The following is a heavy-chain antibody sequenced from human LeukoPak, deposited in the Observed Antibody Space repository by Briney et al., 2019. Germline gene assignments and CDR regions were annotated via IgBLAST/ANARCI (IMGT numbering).Heavy chain of an antibody. CDR1: GYTFTGYY. J-gene: IGHJ6*03. Sequence: GASVKASCKASGYTFTGYYMHWVRQAPGQGLEWMGWINPNSGGTNYAQKFQGRVTMTRDTSISTAYMELSRLRSDDTAVYYCARDGSLWAGWHPYYYYYMDVWGKGTTVTVSS. CDR2: INPNSGGT. D-gene: IGHD6-19*01. CDR3: ARDGSLWAGWHPYYYYYMDV. V-gene: IGHV1-2*02.